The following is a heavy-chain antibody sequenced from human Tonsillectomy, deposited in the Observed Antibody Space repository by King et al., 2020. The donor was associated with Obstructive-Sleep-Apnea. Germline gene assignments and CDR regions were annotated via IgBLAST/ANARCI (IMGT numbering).Heavy chain of an antibody. V-gene: IGHV3-21*01. CDR1: GFNFSTYS. CDR3: ARGDYDVLTGYYNIEPYYYYFGMDV. Sequence: VQLVESGGGLVKPGGSLRLSCAASGFNFSTYSMNWVRQAPGKGLEWVSSISSSSSYIYYADSVKGRFTISRDNAKNSLYLQMNSLRAEDTAVYYCARGDYDVLTGYYNIEPYYYYFGMDVWGQGTTVTASS. CDR2: ISSSSSYI. D-gene: IGHD3-9*01. J-gene: IGHJ6*02.